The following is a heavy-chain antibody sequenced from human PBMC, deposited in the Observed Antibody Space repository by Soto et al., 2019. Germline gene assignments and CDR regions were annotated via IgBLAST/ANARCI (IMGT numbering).Heavy chain of an antibody. CDR1: GFSLTTSGVG. CDR3: AHFTTVTFYFDY. D-gene: IGHD4-17*01. J-gene: IGHJ4*02. Sequence: QITLKESGPTLVKPTQTLTLTCSFSGFSLTTSGVGVGWIRQPPGKALEWLALIYWDDDKRYSPSLKSRLTITKDTSKNQLALTLTNMDPVDTATYYCAHFTTVTFYFDYWGQGTLVIVSS. CDR2: IYWDDDK. V-gene: IGHV2-5*02.